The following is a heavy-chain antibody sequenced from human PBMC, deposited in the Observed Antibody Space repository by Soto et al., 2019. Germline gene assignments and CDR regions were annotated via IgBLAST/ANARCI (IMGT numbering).Heavy chain of an antibody. CDR2: ISVSDAFI. Sequence: GGSLRLSCAASGFNVGAFAVNWVRQAPGKGLEWVSGISVSDAFIYYADSVRGRFSISRDASENTLYLQMNSPRVDDTALYYCTRETVAGITGLDYWGPGTLVTVSS. J-gene: IGHJ4*02. CDR3: TRETVAGITGLDY. D-gene: IGHD1-20*01. V-gene: IGHV3-23*01. CDR1: GFNVGAFA.